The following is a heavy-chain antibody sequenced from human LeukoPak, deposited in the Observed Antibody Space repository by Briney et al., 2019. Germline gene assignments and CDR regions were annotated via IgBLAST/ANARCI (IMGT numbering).Heavy chain of an antibody. CDR1: GGSISSYY. CDR3: ARLIISTSYDFWSGPEGRPKYYFDY. CDR2: IYYSGTT. D-gene: IGHD3-3*01. Sequence: SETLSFTCTGSGGSISSYYWSWIRHRPGKGRKGIVDIYYSGTTNYNPSLKSLVTISVDTSNKQFSLKLSSVTAADTAVYYCARLIISTSYDFWSGPEGRPKYYFDYWGQGTLVTVSS. J-gene: IGHJ4*02. V-gene: IGHV4-59*08.